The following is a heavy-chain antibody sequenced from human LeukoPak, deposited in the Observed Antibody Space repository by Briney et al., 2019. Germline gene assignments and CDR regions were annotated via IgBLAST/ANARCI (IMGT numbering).Heavy chain of an antibody. V-gene: IGHV4-61*02. Sequence: SETLSLTCTVSGGSISSGSYYWSWIRQPAGKGLEWIGRIYTSGSTNYNPSLKSRVTISVDTSKNQFFLKLSSVTAADTAVYYCAILPYSSSWYYFDCWGQGTLVTVSS. CDR1: GGSISSGSYY. D-gene: IGHD6-13*01. CDR2: IYTSGST. J-gene: IGHJ4*02. CDR3: AILPYSSSWYYFDC.